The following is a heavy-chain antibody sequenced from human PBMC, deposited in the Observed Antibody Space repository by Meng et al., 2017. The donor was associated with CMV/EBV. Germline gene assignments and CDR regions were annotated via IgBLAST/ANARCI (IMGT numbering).Heavy chain of an antibody. CDR1: GFTFSSYS. CDR2: ISSSSSYI. CDR3: ARDLELRPWFDP. Sequence: GESLKISCAASGFTFSSYSMNWVRQAPGKGLEWVSSISSSSSYIYYADSVKGRFTISRDNAKNSLYLQMNSLRAEDTAVYYCARDLELRPWFDPWGQGTTVTVSS. V-gene: IGHV3-21*01. J-gene: IGHJ5*01. D-gene: IGHD1-7*01.